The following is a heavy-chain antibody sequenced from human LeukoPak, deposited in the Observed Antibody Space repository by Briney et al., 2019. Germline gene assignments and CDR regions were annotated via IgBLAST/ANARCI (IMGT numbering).Heavy chain of an antibody. Sequence: GGSLRLSCAASGFTFSSYWMSWVRQAPGKGLEWVANIKQDGSEKYYVDSVKGRFTISRDNAKNSLYLQMNSLRAEDTAVYYCARDRAYCSGGSCEKIYFDYWGQGTLVTVSS. CDR3: ARDRAYCSGGSCEKIYFDY. J-gene: IGHJ4*02. D-gene: IGHD2-15*01. CDR1: GFTFSSYW. V-gene: IGHV3-7*01. CDR2: IKQDGSEK.